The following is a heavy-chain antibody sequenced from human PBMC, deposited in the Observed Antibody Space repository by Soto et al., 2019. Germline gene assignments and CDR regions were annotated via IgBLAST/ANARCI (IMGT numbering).Heavy chain of an antibody. V-gene: IGHV2-5*02. D-gene: IGHD6-6*01. CDR2: IYWDDDK. CDR3: AHRREYSSLSGYYYYGMDV. Sequence: QITLKESGPTLVKPTQTLTLTCTFSGFSLTTSGVGVGWIRQPPGKALEWLALIYWDDDKRYSPSLKSRLTITKDTSKNQVVLTMTNMDPVDTATYYCAHRREYSSLSGYYYYGMDVWGQGTTVTVSS. CDR1: GFSLTTSGVG. J-gene: IGHJ6*02.